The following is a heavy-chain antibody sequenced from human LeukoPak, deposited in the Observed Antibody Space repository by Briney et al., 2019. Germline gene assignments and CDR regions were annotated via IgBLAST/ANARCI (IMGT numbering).Heavy chain of an antibody. CDR1: GYTFTGYY. CDR2: INPNSGGT. J-gene: IGHJ5*02. V-gene: IGHV1-2*02. CDR3: ARDSKSWVNWFDP. Sequence: ASVKVSCKASGYTFTGYYMHWVRQAPGQGLEWMGWINPNSGGTNYAQKFQGRVTMTRDTSISTAYMELSRLRSDDTAVYYCARDSKSWVNWFDPWGQGTLATVSS.